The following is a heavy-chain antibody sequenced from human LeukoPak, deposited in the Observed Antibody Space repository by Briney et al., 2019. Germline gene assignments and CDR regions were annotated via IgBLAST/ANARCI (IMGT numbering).Heavy chain of an antibody. V-gene: IGHV4-34*01. CDR2: INHSGST. CDR1: GGSFSGYY. D-gene: IGHD3-10*01. J-gene: IGHJ6*03. CDR3: ARLFSGKSISGIYYYYYMDV. Sequence: PSETLSLTCAVYGGSFSGYYWSWIRQPPGKGLEWIGEINHSGSTNYNPSLKSRVTISVDTSKNQFSLKLSSVTAADTAVYYCARLFSGKSISGIYYYYYMDVWGKGTTVTVSS.